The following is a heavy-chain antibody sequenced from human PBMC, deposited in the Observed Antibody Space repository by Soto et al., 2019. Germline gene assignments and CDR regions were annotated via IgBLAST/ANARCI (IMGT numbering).Heavy chain of an antibody. CDR3: ARGGTYFDSSGYHSTWFDP. V-gene: IGHV1-69*12. Sequence: QVQLVQSGAEVKKPGSSVKVSCNASGGTFSSYAITWVRLAPGQGLEWMGGIIPIFNTANYAQKFQDRIAITADDSTSTAYMELSSLRSEYTALYYCARGGTYFDSSGYHSTWFDPWGQGTLVTVSS. CDR1: GGTFSSYA. CDR2: IIPIFNTA. J-gene: IGHJ5*02. D-gene: IGHD3-22*01.